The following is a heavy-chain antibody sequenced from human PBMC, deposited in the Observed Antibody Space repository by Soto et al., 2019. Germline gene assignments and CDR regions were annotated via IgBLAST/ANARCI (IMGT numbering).Heavy chain of an antibody. D-gene: IGHD6-6*01. CDR2: INHSGST. V-gene: IGHV4-34*01. J-gene: IGHJ5*02. Sequence: QVQLQQWGAGLLKPSETLSLTCAVYGGSFSGYYWSWIRQPPGKGLEWIGEINHSGSTNYNPSLKSRVTISVDTSKNQFSLKLSSVTAADTAVYYCARVRLRCSSSRWYNWFDPWGQGTLVTVSS. CDR1: GGSFSGYY. CDR3: ARVRLRCSSSRWYNWFDP.